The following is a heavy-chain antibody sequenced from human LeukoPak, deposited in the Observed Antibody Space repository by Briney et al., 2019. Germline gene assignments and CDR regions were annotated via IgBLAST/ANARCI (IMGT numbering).Heavy chain of an antibody. J-gene: IGHJ6*03. Sequence: GASVKVSCKASGYTFTSYGISWVRQAPGQGLEWMGWISAYNGNTNYAQKLQGRVTITTDTSTSTAYMELRSLRSDDTAVYYCARAPRYYYDSSGYPYYYYYYMDVWGKGTTVTISS. CDR2: ISAYNGNT. D-gene: IGHD3-22*01. CDR3: ARAPRYYYDSSGYPYYYYYYMDV. V-gene: IGHV1-18*01. CDR1: GYTFTSYG.